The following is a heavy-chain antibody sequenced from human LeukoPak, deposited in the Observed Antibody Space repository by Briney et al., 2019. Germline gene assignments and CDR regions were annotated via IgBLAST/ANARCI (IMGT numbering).Heavy chain of an antibody. Sequence: ASVKVSCKASGYTFTGYHMHWVRQAPGQGLEWMGWINPNSGGTNYAQKFEDRVTMTRDTSINTAYMELSRLRSDDTAIYYCARVVDYGSGRRGAFDIWGQGTMVTVSS. J-gene: IGHJ3*02. V-gene: IGHV1-2*02. D-gene: IGHD3-10*01. CDR1: GYTFTGYH. CDR3: ARVVDYGSGRRGAFDI. CDR2: INPNSGGT.